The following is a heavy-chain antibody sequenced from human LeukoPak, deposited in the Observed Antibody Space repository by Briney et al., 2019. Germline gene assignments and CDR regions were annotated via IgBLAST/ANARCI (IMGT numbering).Heavy chain of an antibody. J-gene: IGHJ4*02. V-gene: IGHV1-69*04. D-gene: IGHD3-9*01. CDR3: ARDSVGYDILTGYPFGY. CDR1: GGTFSSYA. CDR2: IIPILGIA. Sequence: ASVKVSCKASGGTFSSYAISWVRQAPGQGLEWMGRIIPILGIANYAQKFQGRVTITADKSTSTAYMELSSLRSEDTAVYYCARDSVGYDILTGYPFGYWGQGTLVTVSS.